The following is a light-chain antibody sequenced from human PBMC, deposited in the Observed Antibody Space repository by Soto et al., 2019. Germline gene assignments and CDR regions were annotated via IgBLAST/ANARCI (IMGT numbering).Light chain of an antibody. CDR2: RAS. Sequence: DIQMTQSPSTLAAFLGDRVTITCRANQSIRDSMAWYQQRPGKAPKLLIYRASSLETGVPSRFSGSGSGTEFILTISSLQPDDFATSYCQQYHSWTFGQGTKVEIK. V-gene: IGKV1-5*03. CDR1: QSIRDS. CDR3: QQYHSWT. J-gene: IGKJ1*01.